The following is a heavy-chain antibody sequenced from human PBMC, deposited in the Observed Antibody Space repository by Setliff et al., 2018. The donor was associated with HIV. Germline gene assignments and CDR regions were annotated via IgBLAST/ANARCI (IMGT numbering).Heavy chain of an antibody. CDR3: AWGGFTGATTHFQH. V-gene: IGHV4-4*08. Sequence: SETLSLTCTVCGGSISSYYWSWIRQPPGKGLEWIGYIYTSGDTNYNPSLKSRVTISAEMSKNQFSLKLSSVTAADTAVYYCAWGGFTGATTHFQHWGRGTLVTVSS. CDR1: GGSISSYY. J-gene: IGHJ1*01. CDR2: IYTSGDT. D-gene: IGHD3-16*01.